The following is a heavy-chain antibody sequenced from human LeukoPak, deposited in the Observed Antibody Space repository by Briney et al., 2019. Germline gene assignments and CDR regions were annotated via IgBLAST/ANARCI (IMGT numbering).Heavy chain of an antibody. V-gene: IGHV4-39*07. CDR1: GGSISSSSYY. CDR2: IYYSGST. CDR3: ARDSGDGIVVVPAATFDY. Sequence: PSETLSLTCTVSGGSISSSSYYWGWIRQPPGKGLEWIGSIYYSGSTYYNPSLKSRVTISVDTSKNQFSLKLSSVTAADTAVYYCARDSGDGIVVVPAATFDYWGQGTLVTVSS. J-gene: IGHJ4*02. D-gene: IGHD2-2*01.